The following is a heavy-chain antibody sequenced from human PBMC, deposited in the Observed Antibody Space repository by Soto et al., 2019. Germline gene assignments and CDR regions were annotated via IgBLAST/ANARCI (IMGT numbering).Heavy chain of an antibody. V-gene: IGHV3-21*01. J-gene: IGHJ6*02. CDR1: GFTFSSYS. Sequence: EVQLAESGGGLVKPGGSLRLSCAASGFTFSSYSMNWVRQAPGKGLEWVSSISSSSSYIYYADSVKGRFTISRDNAKNSLYLQMNSLRAEDTAVYYCARDSPRGYGMDVWGQGTTVTVSS. CDR2: ISSSSSYI. CDR3: ARDSPRGYGMDV.